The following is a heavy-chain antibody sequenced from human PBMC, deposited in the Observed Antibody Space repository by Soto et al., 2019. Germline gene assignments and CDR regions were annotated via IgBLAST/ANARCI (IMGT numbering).Heavy chain of an antibody. J-gene: IGHJ5*02. Sequence: PSETLSLTCTVSGGSISSYYWSWIRQPPGKGLEWIGYIYYSGSTNYNPSLKSRVTISVDTSKNQFSLKLSSVTAADTAVYYCARATYNWFDPWGQGXLVTVYS. CDR1: GGSISSYY. CDR3: ARATYNWFDP. CDR2: IYYSGST. D-gene: IGHD3-16*01. V-gene: IGHV4-59*01.